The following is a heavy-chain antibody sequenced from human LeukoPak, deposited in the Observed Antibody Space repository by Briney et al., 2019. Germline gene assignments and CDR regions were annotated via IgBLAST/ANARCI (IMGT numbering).Heavy chain of an antibody. J-gene: IGHJ3*02. CDR2: TYSGGST. V-gene: IGHV4-39*01. D-gene: IGHD1-26*01. CDR1: GGSISSSSYY. CDR3: ARRGAAFDI. Sequence: PSETLSLTCTVSGGSISSSSYYWGWIRQPPGKGLEWIGETYSGGSTYSDPSLKSRVTISVDTSKNQFSLKLSSVTAADTAVYYCARRGAAFDIWGQGTMVTVSS.